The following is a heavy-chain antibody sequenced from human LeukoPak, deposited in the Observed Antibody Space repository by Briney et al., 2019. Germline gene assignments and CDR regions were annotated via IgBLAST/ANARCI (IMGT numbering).Heavy chain of an antibody. Sequence: SETLSLTCTVSGYSISSGYYWGWIRQPPRKGLEWIGSIYHNGNTYYNPSLKSRVTISVDTSKNEFSLKLSSVTAADTAVYYCARAYHSSWYLNWFDPWGQGTLVTVSS. D-gene: IGHD6-13*01. CDR1: GYSISSGYY. CDR2: IYHNGNT. J-gene: IGHJ5*02. CDR3: ARAYHSSWYLNWFDP. V-gene: IGHV4-38-2*02.